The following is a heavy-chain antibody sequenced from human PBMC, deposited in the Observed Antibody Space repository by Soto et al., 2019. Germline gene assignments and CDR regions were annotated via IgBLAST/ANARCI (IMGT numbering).Heavy chain of an antibody. CDR2: IYHSGST. V-gene: IGHV4-30-2*01. CDR3: ARVQLEGNWFDP. D-gene: IGHD1-1*01. CDR1: GGSISSGGYS. Sequence: QLQLQESGSGLVRPSQTLSLTCAVSGGSISSGGYSWNWIRQPPGKGLEWIGYIYHSGSTLYNPSLKTRVNIPVDKSKNQLSRKLTSVTAADTAVAYCARVQLEGNWFDPWGQGTLVTVSS. J-gene: IGHJ5*02.